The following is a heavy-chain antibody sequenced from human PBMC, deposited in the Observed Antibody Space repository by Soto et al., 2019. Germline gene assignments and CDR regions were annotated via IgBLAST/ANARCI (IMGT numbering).Heavy chain of an antibody. D-gene: IGHD3-22*01. CDR1: GYTFTGYY. J-gene: IGHJ4*02. V-gene: IGHV1-2*02. Sequence: ASVKVSCKASGYTFTGYYMHCVRQAPGQGLEWMGWINPNSGGTNYAQKFQGRVTMTRDTSISTAYMELSRLRSDDTAVYYCARVNYYDSSGLVYWGQGTLVTVSS. CDR2: INPNSGGT. CDR3: ARVNYYDSSGLVY.